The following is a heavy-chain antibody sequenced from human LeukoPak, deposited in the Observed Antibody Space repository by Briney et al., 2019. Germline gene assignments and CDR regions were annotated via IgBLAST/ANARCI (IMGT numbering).Heavy chain of an antibody. CDR1: GFTFSSYG. CDR2: IRYDGNDK. V-gene: IGHV3-30*02. CDR3: AKDRRRYYYDSSGGDAFDI. Sequence: GGSLRLSCAASGFTFSSYGMHWVRQAPGKGLEWVAFIRYDGNDKYYADSVKGRFTISRDKSKNTLYLQMNSLRAEDTAVYYCAKDRRRYYYDSSGGDAFDIWGQGTMVTVSS. J-gene: IGHJ3*02. D-gene: IGHD3-22*01.